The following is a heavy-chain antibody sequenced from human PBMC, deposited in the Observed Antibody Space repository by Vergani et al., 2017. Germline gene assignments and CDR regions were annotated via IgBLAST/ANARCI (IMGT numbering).Heavy chain of an antibody. CDR1: GFTFSDYY. V-gene: IGHV3-11*05. J-gene: IGHJ6*02. CDR2: ISSSSSYT. Sequence: QVQLVESGGGLVKPGGSLRLSCAASGFTFSDYYMSWIRQAPGKGLEWVSYISSSSSYTNYADSVMGRFTISRDNAKNSLYLQMNSLRAEDTAVYYCARDRGSSSLSYYYYYGMDVWDQGTTVTVSS. CDR3: ARDRGSSSLSYYYYYGMDV. D-gene: IGHD6-13*01.